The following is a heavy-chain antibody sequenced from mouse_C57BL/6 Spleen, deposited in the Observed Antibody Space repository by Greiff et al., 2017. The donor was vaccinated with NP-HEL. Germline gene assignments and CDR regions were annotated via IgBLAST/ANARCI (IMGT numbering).Heavy chain of an antibody. V-gene: IGHV1-42*01. CDR3: ARRGGTTVVAHDY. CDR1: GYSFTGYY. CDR2: INPSTGGT. Sequence: EVQLQQSGPELVKPGASVKISCKASGYSFTGYYMNWVKQSPEKSLEWIGEINPSTGGTTYNQKFKATATLPVDKSSSTAYMQLKSLTSEDSAVYYCARRGGTTVVAHDYWGQGTTLTVSS. J-gene: IGHJ2*01. D-gene: IGHD1-1*01.